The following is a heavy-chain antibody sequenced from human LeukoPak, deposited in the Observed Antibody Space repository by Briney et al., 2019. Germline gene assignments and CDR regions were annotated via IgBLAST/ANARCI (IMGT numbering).Heavy chain of an antibody. J-gene: IGHJ4*02. Sequence: GRSLRLSCAASGFTFSTYGMHWVRQAPGKGLEWVADIWSDGNNKYYADSVKGRFTISRDTSKNTLYLQMNSLRAEDTAVYYCAKHGHGSGVGYFAFDYWGQGTLVAVSS. CDR3: AKHGHGSGVGYFAFDY. D-gene: IGHD1-26*01. CDR1: GFTFSTYG. V-gene: IGHV3-33*06. CDR2: IWSDGNNK.